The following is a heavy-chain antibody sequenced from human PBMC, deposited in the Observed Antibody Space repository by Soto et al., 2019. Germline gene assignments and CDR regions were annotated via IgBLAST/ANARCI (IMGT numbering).Heavy chain of an antibody. Sequence: QITLKESGPPLVKPTQTLTLTCTFSGFSLSTTGVGVAWIRQPPGKALEWLALIYWDDDKRYSPSLKSRLTITNDTSRNQVVLTMTNMDPVDTATYYCAHRQRGDYGSSWYGVYFDYWGQGTLVTVSS. CDR2: IYWDDDK. D-gene: IGHD6-13*01. J-gene: IGHJ4*02. V-gene: IGHV2-5*02. CDR1: GFSLSTTGVG. CDR3: AHRQRGDYGSSWYGVYFDY.